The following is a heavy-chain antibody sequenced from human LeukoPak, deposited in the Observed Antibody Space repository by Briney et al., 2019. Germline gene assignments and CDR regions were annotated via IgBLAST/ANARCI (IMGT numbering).Heavy chain of an antibody. V-gene: IGHV2-26*01. J-gene: IGHJ6*02. CDR3: ARIRVRYCSSTSCPYYYYYGMDV. Sequence: SGPTLVNPTETLTLTCTVSGFSLSNARMGVSWIRQPPGKALEWLAHIFSNDEKSYSTSLKSRLTISKDTSKSQVVLTMTNMDPVDTATYYCARIRVRYCSSTSCPYYYYYGMDVWGQGTTVTVSS. D-gene: IGHD2-2*01. CDR2: IFSNDEK. CDR1: GFSLSNARMG.